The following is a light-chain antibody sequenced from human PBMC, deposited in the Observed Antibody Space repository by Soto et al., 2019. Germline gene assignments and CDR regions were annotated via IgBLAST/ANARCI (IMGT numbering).Light chain of an antibody. CDR3: SSYTRSRTRV. Sequence: QSVLTQPASVSGSPGQSITISCTGTSSDVGAYNYVSWYQQHPGKAPKLMIYDVSNRPSGISNRFSGSKSGNTASLTISGLQAEDEADYYCSSYTRSRTRVFGTGTKLTVL. CDR2: DVS. J-gene: IGLJ1*01. V-gene: IGLV2-14*03. CDR1: SSDVGAYNY.